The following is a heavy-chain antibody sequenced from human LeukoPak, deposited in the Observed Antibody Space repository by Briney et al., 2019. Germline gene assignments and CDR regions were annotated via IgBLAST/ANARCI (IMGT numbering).Heavy chain of an antibody. CDR1: GGSISSSNYY. D-gene: IGHD3-22*01. CDR2: ISYSGGT. Sequence: SETLSLTCTVSGGSISSSNYYWGWTRQPPGKGLEWFGSISYSGGTSYNPSLRSRVSISVDTSKNQFSLKLNSVTAADTAVYYCAREVEYYDSSGYRPHAFDIWGQGTLVTVFS. CDR3: AREVEYYDSSGYRPHAFDI. V-gene: IGHV4-39*02. J-gene: IGHJ4*02.